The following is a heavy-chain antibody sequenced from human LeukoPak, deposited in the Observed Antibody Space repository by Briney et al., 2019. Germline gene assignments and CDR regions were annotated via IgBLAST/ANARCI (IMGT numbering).Heavy chain of an antibody. J-gene: IGHJ3*02. Sequence: PSETLSLTCAVYGGSFSGYYWSWIRQPPGKGLEWIGYIYYSGSTNYNPSLKSRVTISVDTSKNQFSLKLSSVTAADTAVYYCARHYYDSSGYYFNAFDIWGQGTMVTVSS. CDR1: GGSFSGYY. D-gene: IGHD3-22*01. CDR3: ARHYYDSSGYYFNAFDI. V-gene: IGHV4-59*01. CDR2: IYYSGST.